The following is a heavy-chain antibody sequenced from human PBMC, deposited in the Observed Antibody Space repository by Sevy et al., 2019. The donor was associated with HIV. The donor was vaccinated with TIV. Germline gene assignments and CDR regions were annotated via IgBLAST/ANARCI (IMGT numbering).Heavy chain of an antibody. D-gene: IGHD1-26*01. CDR3: AGENAWGRGYS. CDR2: IYYNGNT. Sequence: SETLSLTCTVSGGSITSLYWGWIRQPPGKGLEWIANIYYNGNTNYNPSLKSRVTISLDTSKNQFSLRLSSVTAADTAIDHWAGENAWGRGYSWGQGTLVTVSS. J-gene: IGHJ4*02. V-gene: IGHV4-59*08. CDR1: GGSITSLY.